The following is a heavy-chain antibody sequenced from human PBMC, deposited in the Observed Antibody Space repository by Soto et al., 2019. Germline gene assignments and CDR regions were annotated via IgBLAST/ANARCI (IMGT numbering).Heavy chain of an antibody. V-gene: IGHV1-2*02. CDR2: INPNNGVT. CDR1: GYTFTDYY. D-gene: IGHD6-19*01. J-gene: IGHJ5*02. Sequence: SVKVSCKASGYTFTDYYMNWVRQAPGQGLEWMGWINPNNGVTNYAQKFQGRVTMTRDTSISTVYMDLSRLRSDDTAVYYCARGALTVANWFDPWGQGTQVTVSS. CDR3: ARGALTVANWFDP.